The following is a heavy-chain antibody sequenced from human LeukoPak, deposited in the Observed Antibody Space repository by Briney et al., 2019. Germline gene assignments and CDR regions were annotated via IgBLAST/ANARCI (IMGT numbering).Heavy chain of an antibody. D-gene: IGHD2-15*01. CDR1: GDSVSSNSAA. CDR3: ARGGCSGVSCYFDY. CDR2: TYYRSKWYN. V-gene: IGHV6-1*01. J-gene: IGHJ4*02. Sequence: SQTLSLTCALSGDSVSSNSAAWNWIRQSPPRGLEWLGRTYYRSKWYNDYAVSVKSRITINPDTSKNQFSLQLNSVTPEDTAVYYCARGGCSGVSCYFDYWGQGTLVTVSS.